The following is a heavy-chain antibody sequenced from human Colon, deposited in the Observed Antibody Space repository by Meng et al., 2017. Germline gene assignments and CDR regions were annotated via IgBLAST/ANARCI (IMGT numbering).Heavy chain of an antibody. Sequence: SVKVSCKASGGTFSSYAFSWVRQAPGQGLEWMGGIVPSFGTAKYAQKYQDRVSITTDESTSTAYMELHSLRSEDTAVYYCARGPNYYDIRSWGQGTQVTVSS. CDR2: IVPSFGTA. J-gene: IGHJ5*02. CDR3: ARGPNYYDIRS. V-gene: IGHV1-69*05. CDR1: GGTFSSYA. D-gene: IGHD3-22*01.